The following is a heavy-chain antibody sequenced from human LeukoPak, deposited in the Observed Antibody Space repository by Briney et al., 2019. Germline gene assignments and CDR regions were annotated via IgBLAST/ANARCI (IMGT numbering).Heavy chain of an antibody. CDR3: ARDGLLWFGGFDY. V-gene: IGHV3-30-3*01. J-gene: IGHJ4*02. Sequence: GGSLRLSCAASGFTFSSYAMHWVRQAPGKGLEWVAVISYDGSNKYYADSVKGRFTISRDNSKNTLYLQMNSLRAEDTAVYYCARDGLLWFGGFDYWGQGTLVTVSS. D-gene: IGHD3-10*01. CDR1: GFTFSSYA. CDR2: ISYDGSNK.